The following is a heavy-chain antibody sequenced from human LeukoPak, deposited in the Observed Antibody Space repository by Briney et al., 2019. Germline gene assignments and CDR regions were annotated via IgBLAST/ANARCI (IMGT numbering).Heavy chain of an antibody. CDR1: GYTFIDYY. D-gene: IGHD5-24*01. Sequence: GASVKVSCKASGYTFIDYYIHWVRQAPGQGLEWMGWINLNSGGTRYAQKFQGRVTVTRDTSINTVYMELSSLRSDDTAVYFCARRVLFQLLRTHWFDPWGQGIQVTVSS. V-gene: IGHV1-2*02. J-gene: IGHJ5*02. CDR3: ARRVLFQLLRTHWFDP. CDR2: INLNSGGT.